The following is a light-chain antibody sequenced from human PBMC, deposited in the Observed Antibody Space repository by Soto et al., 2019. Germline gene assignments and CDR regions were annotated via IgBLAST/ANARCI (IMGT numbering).Light chain of an antibody. J-gene: IGKJ2*01. V-gene: IGKV3-15*01. Sequence: DIVMTQSPGTLSVSPGERATLSCRASQTVYGNLAWYQQKPGQAPRLLIYDAATRATGIPDRISGSGSGTEFTLTITSLQSEDFAVYYCQQYNDWPPRYTFGQGTKVEIK. CDR2: DAA. CDR3: QQYNDWPPRYT. CDR1: QTVYGN.